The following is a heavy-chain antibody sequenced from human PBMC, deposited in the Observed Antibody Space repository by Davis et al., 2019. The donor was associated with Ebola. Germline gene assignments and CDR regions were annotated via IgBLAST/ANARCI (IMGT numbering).Heavy chain of an antibody. CDR1: GFTFYRYE. J-gene: IGHJ4*02. V-gene: IGHV3-48*03. CDR2: ISGSATST. Sequence: GESLKISCAASGFTFYRYEMNWVRQAPGKELEWVSYISGSATSTFYADSVKGRFTISRDNARDSLYLQMDSLKVEDTAIYYCARDAFSLSRYDTEDHWGQGTLVTVSS. D-gene: IGHD3-9*01. CDR3: ARDAFSLSRYDTEDH.